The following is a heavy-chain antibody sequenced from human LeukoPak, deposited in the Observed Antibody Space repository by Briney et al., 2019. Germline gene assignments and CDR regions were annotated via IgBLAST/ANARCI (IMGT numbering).Heavy chain of an antibody. J-gene: IGHJ6*04. CDR2: IYHSGST. CDR3: AIGMDV. V-gene: IGHV4-38-2*02. Sequence: PSETLSLTCTVSGYSINNGYYWGWIRQPPGKGLEWIGSIYHSGSTYYKPSLKSRVTISVDTSKNQFSLKLSSVTAADTAVYYCAIGMDVWGKGTTVTISS. CDR1: GYSINNGYY.